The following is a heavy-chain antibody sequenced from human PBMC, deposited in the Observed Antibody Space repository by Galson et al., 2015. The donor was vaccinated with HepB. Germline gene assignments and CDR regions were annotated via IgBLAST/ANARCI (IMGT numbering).Heavy chain of an antibody. CDR2: IIPIFGTA. CDR1: GGTFSSYA. D-gene: IGHD3-22*01. Sequence: SVKVSCKASGGTFSSYAISWVRQAPGQGLEWMGGIIPIFGTANYAQKFQGRVTITADESTSTAYMELSSLRSEDTAVYYCARSRIVVVRAVGLYWFDPWGQGTLVTVSS. V-gene: IGHV1-69*13. J-gene: IGHJ5*02. CDR3: ARSRIVVVRAVGLYWFDP.